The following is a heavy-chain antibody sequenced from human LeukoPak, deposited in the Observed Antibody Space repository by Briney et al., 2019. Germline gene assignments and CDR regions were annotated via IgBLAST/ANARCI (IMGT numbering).Heavy chain of an antibody. J-gene: IGHJ4*02. V-gene: IGHV1-18*01. Sequence: GASVKVSCKASGYTFTSCGISWVRQAPGQGLEWMGWISAYNGNTNYAQKLQGRVTMTTDTSTSTAYMELRSLRSDDTAVYYCARGRRITIFGVVIDFDYWGQGTLVTVSS. CDR3: ARGRRITIFGVVIDFDY. CDR2: ISAYNGNT. CDR1: GYTFTSCG. D-gene: IGHD3-3*01.